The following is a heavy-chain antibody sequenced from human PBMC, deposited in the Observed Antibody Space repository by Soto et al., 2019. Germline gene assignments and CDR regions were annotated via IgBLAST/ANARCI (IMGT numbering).Heavy chain of an antibody. CDR3: VRGGDSSSWERLDP. J-gene: IGHJ5*02. Sequence: PGGSLRLSCAASGSSFPKYPMHWVRQTPDKGLEWVAVISHDGVTKNSADSVKGRFSISRDNSRNTLYLEMNSLRTEDTAMYYCVRGGDSSSWERLDPWGQGTLVTVSS. D-gene: IGHD6-19*01. CDR1: GSSFPKYP. CDR2: ISHDGVTK. V-gene: IGHV3-30-3*01.